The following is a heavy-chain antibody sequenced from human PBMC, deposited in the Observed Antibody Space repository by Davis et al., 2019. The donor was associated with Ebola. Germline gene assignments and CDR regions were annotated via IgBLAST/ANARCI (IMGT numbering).Heavy chain of an antibody. Sequence: AASVKVSCKASGYTFTSYAMHWVRQAPGQRLEWMGWINTGNANTKYSQKFQGRVTITRDTSTSTVYMELSSLRSEDTAVYYCARDVGKYCSSTSCYTAAYYYYGMDVWGQGTTVTVSS. V-gene: IGHV1-3*04. J-gene: IGHJ6*02. CDR2: INTGNANT. CDR3: ARDVGKYCSSTSCYTAAYYYYGMDV. CDR1: GYTFTSYA. D-gene: IGHD2-2*02.